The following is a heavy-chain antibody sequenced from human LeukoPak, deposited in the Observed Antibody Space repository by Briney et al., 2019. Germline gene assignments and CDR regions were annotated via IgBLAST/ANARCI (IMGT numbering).Heavy chain of an antibody. Sequence: PGGSLRLSCAASGFTFSSYAMSWVRQAPGKGLEWVSYITNSGTTIYYADSVKGRFTISRDNSKNSLYLQMNSLRAEDTAVYYCATYSNFRFDFWGQGTLVTVSS. CDR1: GFTFSSYA. D-gene: IGHD4-11*01. CDR2: ITNSGTTI. CDR3: ATYSNFRFDF. J-gene: IGHJ4*02. V-gene: IGHV3-48*04.